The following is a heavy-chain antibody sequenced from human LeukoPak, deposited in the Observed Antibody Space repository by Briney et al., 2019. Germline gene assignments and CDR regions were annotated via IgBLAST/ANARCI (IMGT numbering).Heavy chain of an antibody. CDR2: IDKKDNLYAT. CDR1: GFTFSGSA. V-gene: IGHV3-73*01. Sequence: GGSLRLSCAASGFTFSGSAVHWVRQSSGKGLEWVGHIDKKDNLYATAYAESVKGRFTISRDDSKDTAFLHMDSLKTEDTALYYCTRDRGTYNWFGPWGQGTLVTVSS. CDR3: TRDRGTYNWFGP. J-gene: IGHJ5*02. D-gene: IGHD2-15*01.